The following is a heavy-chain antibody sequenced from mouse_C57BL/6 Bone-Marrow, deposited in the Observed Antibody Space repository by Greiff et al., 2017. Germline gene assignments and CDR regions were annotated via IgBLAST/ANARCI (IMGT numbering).Heavy chain of an antibody. CDR2: INPYNGDT. J-gene: IGHJ2*01. D-gene: IGHD1-1*01. V-gene: IGHV1-20*01. CDR3: AKTLLLRNQQ. Sequence: VQLQQSGPELVKPGDSVKLSCKASGYSFTGYFMNWVMQSHGKSLEWIGRINPYNGDTFYNQKFKGKATLTVDKSSSTAHIELRSLTSEDSAVYDCAKTLLLRNQQGGQGTTLTVSS. CDR1: GYSFTGYF.